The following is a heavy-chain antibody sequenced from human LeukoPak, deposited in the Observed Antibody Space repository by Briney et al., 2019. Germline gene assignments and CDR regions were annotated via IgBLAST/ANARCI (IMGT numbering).Heavy chain of an antibody. CDR1: GFTFSDYY. CDR2: IRHDGVEE. Sequence: QPGGSLRLSCAATGFTFSDYYMSWIRQAPGKGLEWVAYIRHDGVEEYYVDSVKGRFTISRDNAKMSLYLQMNSLRAEDTAVYYCARDGGVRGRLAYFDYWGQGNLVTVSS. D-gene: IGHD2-8*02. J-gene: IGHJ4*02. V-gene: IGHV3-7*01. CDR3: ARDGGVRGRLAYFDY.